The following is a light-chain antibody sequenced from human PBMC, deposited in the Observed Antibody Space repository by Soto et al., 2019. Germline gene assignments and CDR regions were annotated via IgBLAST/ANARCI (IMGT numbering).Light chain of an antibody. CDR2: AAS. CDR3: QQSYSTPFT. V-gene: IGKV1-39*01. J-gene: IGKJ4*01. CDR1: QSISSY. Sequence: DIQMTQSPSSLSASVGDRVTITYRASQSISSYLNWYQQKPGKAPKLLIYAASSLQSGVPSRFSGSGSGTDFTLTISSLQPEDFATYYCQQSYSTPFTFGGGTKVEIK.